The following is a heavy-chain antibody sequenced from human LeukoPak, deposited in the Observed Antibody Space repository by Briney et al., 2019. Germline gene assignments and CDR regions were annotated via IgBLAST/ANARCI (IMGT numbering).Heavy chain of an antibody. CDR3: AALGVPAARRRAFDI. Sequence: PGGSLRLSCAASGFTFSSYAMSWVRQPPGKGLEWIGEINHSGSTNYNPSLKSRVTISVDTSKNQFSLKLSSVTAADTAVYYCAALGVPAARRRAFDIWGQGTMVTVSS. V-gene: IGHV4-34*08. J-gene: IGHJ3*02. D-gene: IGHD2-2*01. CDR1: GFTFSSYA. CDR2: INHSGST.